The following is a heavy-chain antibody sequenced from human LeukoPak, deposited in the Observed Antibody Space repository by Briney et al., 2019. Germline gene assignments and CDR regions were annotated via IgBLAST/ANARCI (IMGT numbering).Heavy chain of an antibody. J-gene: IGHJ6*03. Sequence: GASVKVSCKASGGTFSSYAISRVRQAPGQGLEWMGGIIPILGTANYAQKFQGRVTITADKSTSTAYMELSSLRSEDTAVYYCASGFSSGWHPYYYYYMDVWGKGTTVTISS. CDR1: GGTFSSYA. CDR2: IIPILGTA. V-gene: IGHV1-69*10. D-gene: IGHD6-19*01. CDR3: ASGFSSGWHPYYYYYMDV.